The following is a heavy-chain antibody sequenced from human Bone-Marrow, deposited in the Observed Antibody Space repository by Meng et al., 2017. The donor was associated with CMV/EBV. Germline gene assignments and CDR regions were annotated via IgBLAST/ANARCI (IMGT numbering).Heavy chain of an antibody. J-gene: IGHJ4*02. CDR1: GFTFDTYS. V-gene: IGHV3-21*01. Sequence: GESLKISCAASGFTFDTYSMNWVRQAPGKGLEWVSSISATGSYIHYADSLKGRFTISRDNAKNSLSLQLNSLRAEDTAVYYCAREYSYGPFDYWGQGMLVTSPQ. CDR3: AREYSYGPFDY. CDR2: ISATGSYI. D-gene: IGHD5-18*01.